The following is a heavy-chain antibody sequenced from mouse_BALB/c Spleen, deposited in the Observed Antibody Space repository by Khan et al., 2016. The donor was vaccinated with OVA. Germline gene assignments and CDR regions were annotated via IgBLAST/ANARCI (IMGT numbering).Heavy chain of an antibody. D-gene: IGHD1-1*01. CDR3: ARSSLRWDFDY. Sequence: QIQLVQSGAELAKPGASVKMSCKASGYTFINYWILWVKQRPGQGLEWIGYINPSTGYTEYNQNFKDKATLTADKSSSTAYVQMSSLASEDSAVYYCARSSLRWDFDYWGQGTTLTVSS. J-gene: IGHJ2*01. CDR2: INPSTGYT. CDR1: GYTFINYW. V-gene: IGHV1-7*01.